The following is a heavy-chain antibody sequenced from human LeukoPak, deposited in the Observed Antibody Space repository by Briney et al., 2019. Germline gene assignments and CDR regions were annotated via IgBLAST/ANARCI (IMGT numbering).Heavy chain of an antibody. J-gene: IGHJ5*02. Sequence: PSETLSLTCAVYGGSFSGYYWSWIRQPPGQGLEWIGEINHSGSTNYNPSLKSRVTISVDTSKNQFSLKLSSVTAADTAVYYCALRAGISSSWYHRPGFDPWGQGTLVTVSS. CDR3: ALRAGISSSWYHRPGFDP. CDR2: INHSGST. D-gene: IGHD6-13*01. CDR1: GGSFSGYY. V-gene: IGHV4-34*01.